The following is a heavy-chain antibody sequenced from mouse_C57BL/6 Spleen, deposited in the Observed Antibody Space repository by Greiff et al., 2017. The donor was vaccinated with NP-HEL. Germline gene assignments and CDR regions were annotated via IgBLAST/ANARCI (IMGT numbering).Heavy chain of an antibody. Sequence: EVQRVESGGGLVKPGGSLKLSCAASGFTFSDYGMHWVRQAPEKGLEWVAYISSGSSTIYYADTVKGRFTISRDNAKNTLFLQMTSLGSEDTAMYYCASDRYSNFDYWGQGTTLTVSS. D-gene: IGHD2-5*01. CDR1: GFTFSDYG. J-gene: IGHJ2*01. CDR3: ASDRYSNFDY. CDR2: ISSGSSTI. V-gene: IGHV5-17*01.